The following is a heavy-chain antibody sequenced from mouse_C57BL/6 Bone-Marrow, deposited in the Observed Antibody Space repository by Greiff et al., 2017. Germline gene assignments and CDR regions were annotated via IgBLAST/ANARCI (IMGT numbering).Heavy chain of an antibody. V-gene: IGHV1-50*01. CDR2: IDPSDSYT. D-gene: IGHD2-4*01. CDR3: AREEDDYPFAY. Sequence: VQLQQPGAELVKPGASVKLSCKASGYTFTSYWMQWVKQRPGQGLEWMGEIDPSDSYTNYNQKFKGKATLTVDTSSSTAYMQLSSLTSEDSAVYYCAREEDDYPFAYWGQGTLVTVSA. J-gene: IGHJ3*01. CDR1: GYTFTSYW.